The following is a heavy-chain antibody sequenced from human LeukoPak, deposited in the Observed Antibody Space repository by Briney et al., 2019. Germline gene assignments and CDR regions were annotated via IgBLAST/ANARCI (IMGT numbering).Heavy chain of an antibody. CDR1: GSTFSSYS. Sequence: GGSLRFSCAASGSTFSSYSMNWVRQAPGKGLEWVSSISSSSSYIYYADSVKGRFTISRDNAKNSLYLQMNSLRAEDTAVYYCARDTYYYGSGSYRPSDYWGQGTLVTVSS. J-gene: IGHJ4*02. CDR2: ISSSSSYI. CDR3: ARDTYYYGSGSYRPSDY. D-gene: IGHD3-10*01. V-gene: IGHV3-21*01.